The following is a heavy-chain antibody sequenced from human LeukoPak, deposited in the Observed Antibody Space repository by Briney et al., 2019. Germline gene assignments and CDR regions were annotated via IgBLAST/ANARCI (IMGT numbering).Heavy chain of an antibody. J-gene: IGHJ5*02. CDR1: GFTFSSYA. Sequence: GGSLRLSCAASGFTFSSYAMSWVRQAPGKGLEWVSAISGSGGSTYYADSVKGRFTISRDNSKNTLYLQMNSLRAEDTAVYYCAKGMTYYYGSGASNWFDPWGQGTLVTVSS. V-gene: IGHV3-23*01. CDR3: AKGMTYYYGSGASNWFDP. D-gene: IGHD3-10*01. CDR2: ISGSGGST.